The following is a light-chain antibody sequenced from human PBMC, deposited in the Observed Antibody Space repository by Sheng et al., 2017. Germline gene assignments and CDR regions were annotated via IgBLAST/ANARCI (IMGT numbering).Light chain of an antibody. CDR3: CAYTSRSTLV. V-gene: IGLV2-23*02. CDR2: EVD. J-gene: IGLJ2*01. CDR1: TSDVGSYNF. Sequence: QSALTQPASVSGSPGQSITVSCSGSTSDVGSYNFVSWYQQHPGKAPNLLIYEVDKRPSGISNRFSGSKSANTASLTISGLQAEDEADYYCCAYTSRSTLVFGGGTKLTVL.